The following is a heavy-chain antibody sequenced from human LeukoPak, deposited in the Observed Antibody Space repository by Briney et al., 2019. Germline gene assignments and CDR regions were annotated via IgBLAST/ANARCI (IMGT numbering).Heavy chain of an antibody. CDR3: ARDYKYAFDN. D-gene: IGHD5-24*01. V-gene: IGHV3-11*06. Sequence: GGSLRLSCEASGFTFSDYYMSWIRQAPGKGLEWISYIGIDSGNTNYADSVKGRFTISGDKAKNSLYLQMNSLRVEDTAVYYCARDYKYAFDNWGQGTLVTVSS. CDR1: GFTFSDYY. CDR2: IGIDSGNT. J-gene: IGHJ4*02.